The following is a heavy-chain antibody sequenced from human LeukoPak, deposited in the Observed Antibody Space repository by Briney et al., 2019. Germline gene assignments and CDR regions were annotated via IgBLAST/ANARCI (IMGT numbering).Heavy chain of an antibody. D-gene: IGHD2-2*01. J-gene: IGHJ4*02. Sequence: GGSLRVSCAASGFTFSIYAMSWVRHAPGKGLESVSPITTSGDSTYYADSVKGRFTISRDNSKNTLYLKMNSLRAEETAVYYCAKARSGTIAGNFDYWGQGTLVTVSS. V-gene: IGHV3-23*01. CDR1: GFTFSIYA. CDR2: ITTSGDST. CDR3: AKARSGTIAGNFDY.